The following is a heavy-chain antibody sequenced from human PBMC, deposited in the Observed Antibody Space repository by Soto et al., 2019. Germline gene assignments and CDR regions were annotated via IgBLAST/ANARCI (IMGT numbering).Heavy chain of an antibody. Sequence: SETLSLTCAVYGGSFSGYYWSWIRQPPGKGLEWIGYIYYSGSTKYKPSLKSRVTISVDTSKNQFSLKVSSATAADTAAYYCARHSNRNYGLYYFDYWGLGALVTVSS. CDR1: GGSFSGYY. V-gene: IGHV4-59*08. D-gene: IGHD4-4*01. J-gene: IGHJ4*02. CDR3: ARHSNRNYGLYYFDY. CDR2: IYYSGST.